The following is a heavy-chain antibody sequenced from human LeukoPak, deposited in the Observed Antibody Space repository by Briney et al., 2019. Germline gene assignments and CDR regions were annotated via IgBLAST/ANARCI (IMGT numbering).Heavy chain of an antibody. V-gene: IGHV3-23*01. J-gene: IGHJ3*02. D-gene: IGHD7-27*01. CDR2: ISGSGDTT. Sequence: PGGSLRLSCTASGFTFSTFAMGWVRQAPGKGVRWVSGISGSGDTTYYADSVQGRFAISRDNSENTLYLQMNRLRDEDTAVYHCAKDFLGTVPDVFDIWGQGTMVTVSS. CDR3: AKDFLGTVPDVFDI. CDR1: GFTFSTFA.